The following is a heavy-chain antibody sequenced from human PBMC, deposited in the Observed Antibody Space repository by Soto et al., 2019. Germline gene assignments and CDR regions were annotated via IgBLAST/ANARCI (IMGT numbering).Heavy chain of an antibody. CDR2: ISSDGRDE. CDR3: ARQEAGSYFDF. D-gene: IGHD1-26*01. CDR1: GFTFSDYG. Sequence: GGSLRLSCSVSGFTFSDYGMHWVRQAPGEGLQWVAVISSDGRDEQYADSVKGRFTVSRDNSKSTFYLQMNSLSPEDTAVYSCARQEAGSYFDFWGHGTLVTVSS. J-gene: IGHJ4*01. V-gene: IGHV3-30*03.